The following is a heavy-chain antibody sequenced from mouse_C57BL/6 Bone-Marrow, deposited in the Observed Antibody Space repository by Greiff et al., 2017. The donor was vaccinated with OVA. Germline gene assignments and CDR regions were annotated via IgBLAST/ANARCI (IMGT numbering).Heavy chain of an antibody. V-gene: IGHV1-15*01. Sequence: VKLMESGAELVRPGASVTLSCKASGYTFTDYEMHWVKQTPVHGLEWIGAIDPETGGTAYNQKFKGKAILTADKSSSTAYMELRSLTSEDSAVYYCTRSDSSAWFAYWGQGTLVTVSA. J-gene: IGHJ3*01. CDR2: IDPETGGT. CDR3: TRSDSSAWFAY. D-gene: IGHD3-2*02. CDR1: GYTFTDYE.